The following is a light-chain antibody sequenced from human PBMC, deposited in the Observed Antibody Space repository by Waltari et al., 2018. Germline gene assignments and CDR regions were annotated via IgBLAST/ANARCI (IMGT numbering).Light chain of an antibody. CDR2: GAS. CDR1: QSVSSN. J-gene: IGKJ3*01. CDR3: QRYNSYPIT. V-gene: IGKV3-15*01. Sequence: EIVMTQSPATLSVSPGERATLSCRASQSVSSNLAWYQQKPGQAPRLLIYGASTRATCIPARFSGSGSGTEFTLTISSLQSEDFAVYYCQRYNSYPITFGPGTKVDI.